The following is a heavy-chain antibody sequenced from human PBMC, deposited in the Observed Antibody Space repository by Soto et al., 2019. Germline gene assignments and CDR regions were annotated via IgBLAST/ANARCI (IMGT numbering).Heavy chain of an antibody. Sequence: PGGSLRLSCAASGFTFSSYSMNWVRQAPGKGLEWVSSISSSSSYIYYADSVKGRFTISRDNAKNSLYLQMNSLRAEDTAVYYRARDSPYYYDSSGYCPFDYWGQGTLVTVSS. CDR1: GFTFSSYS. CDR3: ARDSPYYYDSSGYCPFDY. D-gene: IGHD3-22*01. CDR2: ISSSSSYI. V-gene: IGHV3-21*01. J-gene: IGHJ4*02.